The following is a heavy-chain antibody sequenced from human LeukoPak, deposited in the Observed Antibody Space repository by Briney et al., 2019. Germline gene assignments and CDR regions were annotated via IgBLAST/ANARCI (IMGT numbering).Heavy chain of an antibody. J-gene: IGHJ4*02. CDR3: ARGSWVYHYGSGSHDF. D-gene: IGHD3-10*01. CDR1: GESFSNYY. CDR2: INHSGTT. Sequence: PSETLSLTCAVYGESFSNYYWSWIRQPPGKGLEWIGEINHSGTTNYNPSLKSRVTMSLDTSKNEFSLKLSSVTAADTAEYYCARGSWVYHYGSGSHDFWGQGTLVTVSS. V-gene: IGHV4-34*01.